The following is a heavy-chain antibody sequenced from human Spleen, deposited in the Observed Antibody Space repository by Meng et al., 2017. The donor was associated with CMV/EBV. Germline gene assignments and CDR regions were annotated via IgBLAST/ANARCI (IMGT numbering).Heavy chain of an antibody. J-gene: IGHJ4*02. CDR1: GHTLTELS. V-gene: IGHV1-69*02. Sequence: SVKVSCKVFGHTLTELSMHWVRQAPGQGLEWMGRVFPILDITNYAQKFQGRVTITADKSTSTSYMELSSLRSEDTAVYYCVRLDCTSDSCFAGGTDYWGQGTLVTVSS. CDR3: VRLDCTSDSCFAGGTDY. D-gene: IGHD2-8*02. CDR2: VFPILDIT.